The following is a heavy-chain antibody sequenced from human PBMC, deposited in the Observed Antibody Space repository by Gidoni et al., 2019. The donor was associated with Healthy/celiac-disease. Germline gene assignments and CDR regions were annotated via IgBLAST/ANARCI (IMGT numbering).Heavy chain of an antibody. CDR1: AFSLSTSGVG. V-gene: IGHV2-5*01. CDR3: ARSVVVTAIGWFDP. CDR2: IYWNDDK. J-gene: IGHJ5*02. Sequence: ITFKESGPTPVKPTQTLTLTCTFSAFSLSTSGVGVGWIRQPPGKALEWLALIYWNDDKRYSPSLKSRLTITKDTSKNQVVLTMTNMDPVDTATYYCARSVVVTAIGWFDPWGQGTLVTVSS. D-gene: IGHD2-21*02.